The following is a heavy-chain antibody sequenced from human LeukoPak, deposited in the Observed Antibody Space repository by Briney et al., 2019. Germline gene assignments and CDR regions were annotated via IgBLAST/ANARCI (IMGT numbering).Heavy chain of an antibody. CDR2: MNPSSGNT. J-gene: IGHJ5*02. CDR3: ARANYGDSGWFDP. V-gene: IGHV1-8*03. D-gene: IGHD4-17*01. Sequence: GASVKVSCKASGYTFTSYDINWVRQATGQGLEWMGWMNPSSGNTGYAQKFQGRVTITRNTSISTAYMELSSLRSEDTAVYYCARANYGDSGWFDPWGQGTLVTVSS. CDR1: GYTFTSYD.